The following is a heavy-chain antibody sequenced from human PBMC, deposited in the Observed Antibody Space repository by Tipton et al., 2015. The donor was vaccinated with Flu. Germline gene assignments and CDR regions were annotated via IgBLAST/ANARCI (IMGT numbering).Heavy chain of an antibody. V-gene: IGHV4-61*01. CDR2: IHYSGST. D-gene: IGHD3-10*02. CDR1: GASVSSDSYY. CDR3: ARLSYYDVDLKNFYFDY. J-gene: IGHJ4*02. Sequence: PGLVKPSETLSLTCTVSGASVSSDSYYYSWLRQPPGKRLEWIGNIHYSGSTNYNPSLKSRVTISIDTSKDQFSLKVTSVTAADTAVYYCARLSYYDVDLKNFYFDYWGQGALVTVSS.